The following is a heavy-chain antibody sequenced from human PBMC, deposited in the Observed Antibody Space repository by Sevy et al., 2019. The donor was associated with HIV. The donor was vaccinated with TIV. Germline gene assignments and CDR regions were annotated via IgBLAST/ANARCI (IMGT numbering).Heavy chain of an antibody. D-gene: IGHD3-22*01. CDR3: ATTKDYYDSSGSPFDY. CDR1: GHTLNELS. V-gene: IGHV1-24*01. J-gene: IGHJ4*02. Sequence: ASVKVSYKVSGHTLNELSMHWVRQAPGKGLEWMGSFDPEDGETIYAQKFQGRVTMTEDTSTDTAYMDLSSLRSEDTAVYYCATTKDYYDSSGSPFDYWGQGTLVTVSS. CDR2: FDPEDGET.